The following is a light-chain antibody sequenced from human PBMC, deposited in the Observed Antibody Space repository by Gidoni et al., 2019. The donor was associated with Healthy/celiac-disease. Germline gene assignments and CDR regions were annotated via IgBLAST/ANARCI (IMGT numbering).Light chain of an antibody. CDR2: WAS. CDR1: QSVLYSSNNKNY. CDR3: QQYYSTPCS. J-gene: IGKJ2*04. Sequence: IVMTQSQDSLAVSLGERATINCKSSQSVLYSSNNKNYLAWYQQKPGQPPKLLIYWASTRESGVPDRFSGSGSGTDFTLTISSLQAEDVAVYYCQQYYSTPCSFGQGTKLEIK. V-gene: IGKV4-1*01.